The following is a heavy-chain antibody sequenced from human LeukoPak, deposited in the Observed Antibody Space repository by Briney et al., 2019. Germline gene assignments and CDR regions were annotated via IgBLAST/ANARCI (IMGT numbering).Heavy chain of an antibody. D-gene: IGHD3-22*01. J-gene: IGHJ4*02. CDR1: GFTFSSYS. Sequence: GGSLRLSCAASGFTFSSYSMNWVRQAPGKGLEWVSSISSSSSYIYYADSVKGRFTISRDNAKSSLYLQMNSLRAEDTAVYYCARDFQDDSSGYYFDYWGQGTLVTVSS. V-gene: IGHV3-21*01. CDR2: ISSSSSYI. CDR3: ARDFQDDSSGYYFDY.